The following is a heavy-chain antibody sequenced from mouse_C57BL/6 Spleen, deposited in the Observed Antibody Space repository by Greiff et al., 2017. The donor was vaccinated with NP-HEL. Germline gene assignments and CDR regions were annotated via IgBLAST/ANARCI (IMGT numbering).Heavy chain of an antibody. V-gene: IGHV5-17*01. CDR2: ISSGSSTI. CDR1: GFTFSDYG. CDR3: ASGGSSYDYYAMDY. Sequence: EVNVVESGGGLVKPGGSLKLSCAASGFTFSDYGMHWVRQAPEKGLEWVAYISSGSSTIYYADTVKGRFTISRDNAKNTLFLQMTSLRSEDTAMYYCASGGSSYDYYAMDYWGQGTSVTVSS. D-gene: IGHD1-1*01. J-gene: IGHJ4*01.